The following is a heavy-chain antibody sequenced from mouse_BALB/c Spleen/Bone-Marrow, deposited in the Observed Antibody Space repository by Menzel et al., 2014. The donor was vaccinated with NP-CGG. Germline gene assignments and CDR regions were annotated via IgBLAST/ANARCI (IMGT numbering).Heavy chain of an antibody. V-gene: IGHV2-6-2*01. D-gene: IGHD1-1*02. J-gene: IGHJ4*01. Sequence: QVHVKQSGPDLLAPSQSLSITCTVSGFSLTSYGVHWVRQPPGKGLEWLVVIWSDGSTTYNSALKSRLSISKDNSKSQVFLKMNSLQTDDTAMYYCARHGNYAMDYWGQGISVTVSS. CDR2: IWSDGST. CDR3: ARHGNYAMDY. CDR1: GFSLTSYG.